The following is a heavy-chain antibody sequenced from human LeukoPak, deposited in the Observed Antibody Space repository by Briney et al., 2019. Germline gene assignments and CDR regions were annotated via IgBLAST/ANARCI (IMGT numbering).Heavy chain of an antibody. CDR2: INHSGST. CDR3: ARGVMDV. Sequence: SETLSLTCTVSGGSISSSSYYWGWIRQPPGKGLEWIGEINHSGSTNYNPSLKSRVTISVDTSKNQFSLKLSSVTAADTAVYYCARGVMDVWGKGTTVTVSS. CDR1: GGSISSSSYY. V-gene: IGHV4-39*07. J-gene: IGHJ6*03.